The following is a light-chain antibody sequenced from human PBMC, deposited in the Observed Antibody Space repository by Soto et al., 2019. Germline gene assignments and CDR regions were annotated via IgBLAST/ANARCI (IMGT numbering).Light chain of an antibody. CDR2: GAS. V-gene: IGKV3-20*01. CDR3: QHYGSSPPMYT. Sequence: EIVLTQSPGTLSVSPGERATLSRRASQSVRSNSLVWYQQKPGQAPRLLIYGASIRATGIPDRFSGSGSGTDFTLTISRLEPEDFGVYYCQHYGSSPPMYTFGQGTKLEIK. CDR1: QSVRSNS. J-gene: IGKJ2*01.